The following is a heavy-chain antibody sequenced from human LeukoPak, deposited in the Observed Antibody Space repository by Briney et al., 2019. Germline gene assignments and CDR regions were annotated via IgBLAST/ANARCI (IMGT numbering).Heavy chain of an antibody. D-gene: IGHD6-13*01. Sequence: QSGGSLRLSCAASGFTFSNYWMHWVRQAAGKGLVWVSGIRFDASITTYADSVKGRFTITRDNAKNTLYLQMNSLRGEDTAVYYCVRGGSSSWNAWGQGSLVIVSS. CDR2: IRFDASIT. V-gene: IGHV3-74*01. J-gene: IGHJ5*02. CDR1: GFTFSNYW. CDR3: VRGGSSSWNA.